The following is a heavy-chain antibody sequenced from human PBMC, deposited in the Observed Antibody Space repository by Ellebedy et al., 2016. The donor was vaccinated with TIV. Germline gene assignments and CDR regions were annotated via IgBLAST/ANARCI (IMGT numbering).Heavy chain of an antibody. V-gene: IGHV3-74*01. CDR1: GFTFSSFR. Sequence: GESLKISCAASGFTFSSFRMHWVRQAPGKGLVWVSRIDSDGSSTSYADSVKGRFTTSRDNAKNTLYLQMNSLRAEDTAVYYCSSINEGDVDKWGQGTLVTVSS. J-gene: IGHJ4*02. D-gene: IGHD2-8*01. CDR3: SSINEGDVDK. CDR2: IDSDGSST.